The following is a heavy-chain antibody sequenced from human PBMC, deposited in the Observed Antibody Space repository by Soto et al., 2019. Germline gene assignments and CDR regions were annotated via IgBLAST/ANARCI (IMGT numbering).Heavy chain of an antibody. J-gene: IGHJ6*02. CDR1: GGSISRYY. D-gene: IGHD2-21*02. CDR3: ARDLWGYCGTDCYPLDV. CDR2: MYNTGST. V-gene: IGHV4-59*01. Sequence: QVQLQESGPGLVKPSETLSLTCTVSGGSISRYYWSWIRQPPGKGLEWIGHMYNTGSTVYNPSFKSGDTMTIDTAKNTICLKLNSVTAADTAVYYCARDLWGYCGTDCYPLDVWGQGTTVTVSS.